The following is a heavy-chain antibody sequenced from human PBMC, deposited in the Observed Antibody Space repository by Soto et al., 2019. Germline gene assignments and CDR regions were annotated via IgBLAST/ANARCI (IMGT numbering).Heavy chain of an antibody. J-gene: IGHJ6*02. D-gene: IGHD6-6*01. Sequence: SVKVSCKASGCTFSSYGINWVRQAPGQGLEWMGGTIPIFRTADYAQKFQGRVTIAADESTSTAYMELRSLRSEDTAVYYCATGPYSSSSYYSYYYYDLDVWGQGTTVTVSS. CDR3: ATGPYSSSSYYSYYYYDLDV. V-gene: IGHV1-69*13. CDR2: TIPIFRTA. CDR1: GCTFSSYG.